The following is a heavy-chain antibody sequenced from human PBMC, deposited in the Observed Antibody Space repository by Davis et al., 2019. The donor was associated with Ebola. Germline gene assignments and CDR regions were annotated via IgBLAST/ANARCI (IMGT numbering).Heavy chain of an antibody. Sequence: SETLSLTCAVYGGSFSGYYWSWNRQPPGKVLEWIGEINHSGSTNYNPSLKSRVTKSVDTSKNQFSLKLSSVTAADTAVYYCARGRRYSYGPPRYWGQGTLVTVSS. D-gene: IGHD5-18*01. CDR3: ARGRRYSYGPPRY. V-gene: IGHV4-34*01. CDR1: GGSFSGYY. CDR2: INHSGST. J-gene: IGHJ4*02.